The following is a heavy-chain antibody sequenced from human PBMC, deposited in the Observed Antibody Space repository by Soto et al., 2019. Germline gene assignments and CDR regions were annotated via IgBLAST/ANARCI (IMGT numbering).Heavy chain of an antibody. CDR2: INPNSGAT. D-gene: IGHD6-19*01. CDR1: GYTFTDYY. V-gene: IGHV1-2*04. CDR3: ASGRGWYPVGY. J-gene: IGHJ4*02. Sequence: GASVKVSCKASGYTFTDYYVHWVRQAPGQGLEWMGWINPNSGATNSAQKFQGWVTMTTDTSISTAYMELSRLRSDDTAVYYCASGRGWYPVGYWGQGTLVTVSS.